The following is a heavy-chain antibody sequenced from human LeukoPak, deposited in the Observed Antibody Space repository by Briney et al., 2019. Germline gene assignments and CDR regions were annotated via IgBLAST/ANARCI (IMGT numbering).Heavy chain of an antibody. CDR3: ARRHCSSTSCSLYYFDY. J-gene: IGHJ4*02. D-gene: IGHD2-2*01. V-gene: IGHV1-18*01. CDR1: GYTFTNYG. CDR2: ISAYNGVT. Sequence: ASLKVSCKASGYTFTNYGINWVRQAPGQGLEWMGWISAYNGVTKSAQKLQGRVTMTTDTSTSTAYMELGNLRSDDTAVYYCARRHCSSTSCSLYYFDYWGQGTLVTVSS.